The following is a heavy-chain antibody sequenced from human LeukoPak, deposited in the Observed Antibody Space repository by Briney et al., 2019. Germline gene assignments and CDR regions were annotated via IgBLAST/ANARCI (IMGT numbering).Heavy chain of an antibody. D-gene: IGHD1-7*01. CDR3: ARGNYIGGYYFDY. Sequence: GGSLRLSCAVSGFTFSSYGMNWVRQAPGKGLEWVSRISGSGGSTYYADSVRGRFTISRDNSKTTPYLQMNSLRAEDTAVYYCARGNYIGGYYFDYWGQGTLVTVSS. V-gene: IGHV3-23*01. J-gene: IGHJ4*02. CDR1: GFTFSSYG. CDR2: ISGSGGST.